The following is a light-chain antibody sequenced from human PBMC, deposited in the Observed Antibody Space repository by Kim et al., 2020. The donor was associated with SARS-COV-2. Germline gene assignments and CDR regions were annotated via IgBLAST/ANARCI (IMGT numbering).Light chain of an antibody. CDR1: QSLIYSDANTS. CDR3: MQGAHWPLFS. J-gene: IGKJ2*03. V-gene: IGKV2-30*01. CDR2: EIS. Sequence: PASISCRSGQSLIYSDANTSRKWFLQRPGQSPRRLIYEISKRDSGVPDRFSGSGSGTDFTLKISRVEAEDVGVYYCMQGAHWPLFSFGQGTKLEI.